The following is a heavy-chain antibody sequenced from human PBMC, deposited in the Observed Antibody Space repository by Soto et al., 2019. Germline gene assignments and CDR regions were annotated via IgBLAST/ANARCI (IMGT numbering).Heavy chain of an antibody. CDR3: AKDMEGGQLAHRMVDY. CDR2: ISWNSGSI. V-gene: IGHV3-9*01. J-gene: IGHJ4*02. CDR1: GFTFDDYA. D-gene: IGHD6-6*01. Sequence: EVQLVESGGGLVQPGRSLRLSCAASGFTFDDYAMHWVRQAPGKGLEWVSGISWNSGSIGYADSVKGRFTISRDNAKNSLYLQMNSLRAEDTALYYGAKDMEGGQLAHRMVDYWGQGTLVAVSS.